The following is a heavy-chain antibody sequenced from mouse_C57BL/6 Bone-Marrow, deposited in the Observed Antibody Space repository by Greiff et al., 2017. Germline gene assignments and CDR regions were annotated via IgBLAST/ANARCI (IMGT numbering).Heavy chain of an antibody. J-gene: IGHJ3*01. CDR1: GFNIKDDY. V-gene: IGHV14-4*01. CDR3: TTRGRAWFAY. D-gene: IGHD3-3*01. CDR2: IDPENGDT. Sequence: EVQLQQSGAELVRPGASVKLSCTASGFNIKDDYMHWVKQRPEQGLEWIGWIDPENGDTEYASKFQGKATITADTSSNTAYLQLSSLTSEDTAVYYCTTRGRAWFAYWGQGTLVTVSA.